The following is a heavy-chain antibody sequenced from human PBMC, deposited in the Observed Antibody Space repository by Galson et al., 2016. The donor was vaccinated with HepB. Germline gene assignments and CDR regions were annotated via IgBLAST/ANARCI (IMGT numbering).Heavy chain of an antibody. Sequence: WIRQHPGKGLEWIGYIYHSGSTYYNPSLKSRVTISVDTSKNQFSLKLSSVTAADTAVYYCARDRSSGSGNFGYWGQGTLVTVSS. CDR2: IYHSGST. D-gene: IGHD3-10*01. J-gene: IGHJ4*02. CDR3: ARDRSSGSGNFGY. V-gene: IGHV4-31*02.